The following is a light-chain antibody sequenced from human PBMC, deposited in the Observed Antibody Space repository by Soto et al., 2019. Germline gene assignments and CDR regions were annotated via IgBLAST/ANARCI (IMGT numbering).Light chain of an antibody. CDR1: QSIVTW. V-gene: IGKV1-5*03. Sequence: DIQVTQSPSTLSASVGDRVTITCRASQSIVTWLAWYQQKPGKAPNLLIYKASTLKSEVPSRFSGSGSGTEFTLTISSLQPDDFATYYCQQYISFVTFGQGTK. J-gene: IGKJ1*01. CDR3: QQYISFVT. CDR2: KAS.